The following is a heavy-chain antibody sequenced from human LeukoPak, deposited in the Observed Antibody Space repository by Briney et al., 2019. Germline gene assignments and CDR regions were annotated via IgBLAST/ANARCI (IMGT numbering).Heavy chain of an antibody. CDR2: IYTSGSP. J-gene: IGHJ4*02. Sequence: PSETLSLTCTVSGGSISSYYWSWIRQPAGKGLEWIGRIYTSGSPNYNPSLKSRVTMSVDTSKNQFSLKLSSVTAADTAVYYCAGHGYCSSTSCSRIDYWGQGTLVTVSS. D-gene: IGHD2-2*01. V-gene: IGHV4-4*07. CDR3: AGHGYCSSTSCSRIDY. CDR1: GGSISSYY.